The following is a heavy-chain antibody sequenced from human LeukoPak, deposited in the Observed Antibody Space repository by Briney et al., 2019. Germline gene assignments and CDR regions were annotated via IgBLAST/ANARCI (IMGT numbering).Heavy chain of an antibody. CDR2: ISWNSGSE. CDR3: ARDSWYRCGNDCYSVDY. D-gene: IGHD2-21*02. CDR1: GFSSDDYA. J-gene: IGHJ4*02. Sequence: GGSLRLSCAASGFSSDDYATHWLRHAPGEGLQWVSGISWNSGSEGYADSVKGRFTISRDNAKNSLYLQMNSLRAEDTALCSCARDSWYRCGNDCYSVDYWGQGSLVTVSS. V-gene: IGHV3-9*02.